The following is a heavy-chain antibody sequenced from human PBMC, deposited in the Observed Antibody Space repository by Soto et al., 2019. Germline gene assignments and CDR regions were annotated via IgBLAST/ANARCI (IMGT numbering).Heavy chain of an antibody. Sequence: SQTLSLTCAISGYSVSSNSAAWNWIRQSLSRGLEWLGRTYYRSKWYNDYAVSVKSRITINPDTSKNQFSLQLNSVTPEDTAVYYCARDPSSWYGWFDPWGQGTLVTVSS. J-gene: IGHJ5*02. CDR3: ARDPSSWYGWFDP. CDR1: GYSVSSNSAA. D-gene: IGHD6-13*01. V-gene: IGHV6-1*01. CDR2: TYYRSKWYN.